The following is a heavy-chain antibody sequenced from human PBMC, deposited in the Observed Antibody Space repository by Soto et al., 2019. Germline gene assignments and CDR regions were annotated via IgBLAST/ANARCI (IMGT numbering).Heavy chain of an antibody. D-gene: IGHD3-3*01. J-gene: IGHJ4*02. CDR3: AREREGVLRFLEWLSD. CDR1: GFTFSSYA. CDR2: ISYDGSNK. V-gene: IGHV3-30-3*01. Sequence: HPGGSLRLSCAASGFTFSSYAMHWVRQAPGKGLEWVAVISYDGSNKYYADSVKGRFTISRDNSKNTLYLQMNSLRAEDTAVYYCAREREGVLRFLEWLSDWGQGTLVTVSS.